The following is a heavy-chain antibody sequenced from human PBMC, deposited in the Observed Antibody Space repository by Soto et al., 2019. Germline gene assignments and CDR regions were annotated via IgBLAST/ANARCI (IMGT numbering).Heavy chain of an antibody. CDR3: ARVDGTGYYYAY. D-gene: IGHD3-22*01. CDR1: GGTFSTYT. CDR2: IIPIFGPA. V-gene: IGHV1-69*01. J-gene: IGHJ4*02. Sequence: QVQLVQSGAEVKKPGSSVKVSCKASGGTFSTYTISWVRQAPGQGLEWMGGIIPIFGPADYAQKFQGRVTITADESTSTAYMDLSSLRSEDTAVYYCARVDGTGYYYAYWGQGTLVIVSS.